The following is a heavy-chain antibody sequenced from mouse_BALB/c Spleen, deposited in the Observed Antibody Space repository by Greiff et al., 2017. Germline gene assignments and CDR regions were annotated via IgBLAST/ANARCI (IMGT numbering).Heavy chain of an antibody. CDR1: GFSLTSYG. V-gene: IGHV2-2*02. CDR3: ARYRLRREEDAGFAY. Sequence: QVHVQQSGPGLVQPSQSLSITCTVSGFSLTSYGVHWVRQSPGKGLEWLGVIWSGGSTDYNAAFISRMSISKDNSKSQVFFKMNSLQANDTAIYFCARYRLRREEDAGFAYWGQGTLVTVAA. D-gene: IGHD2-12*01. CDR2: IWSGGST. J-gene: IGHJ3*01.